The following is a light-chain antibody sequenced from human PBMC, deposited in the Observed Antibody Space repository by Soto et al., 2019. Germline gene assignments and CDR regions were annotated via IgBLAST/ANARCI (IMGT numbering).Light chain of an antibody. V-gene: IGKV1-13*02. CDR2: GAS. CDR1: QGISSP. J-gene: IGKJ4*01. Sequence: AIHLTHSPSSLSASVGDRVTITCRANQGISSPLAWYQQKPGKGPELLIFGASTLETGVPSRFSGSGSGTDFTLTINSLQPEDFATYYCQQYITYPLTFGGGTKVETK. CDR3: QQYITYPLT.